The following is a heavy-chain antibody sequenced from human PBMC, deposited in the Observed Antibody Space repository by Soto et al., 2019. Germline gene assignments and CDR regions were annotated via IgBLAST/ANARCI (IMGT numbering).Heavy chain of an antibody. D-gene: IGHD3-10*01. Sequence: GGSLRLSCAASGFTFSSYWMHWVRQAPGKGLVWVSRINSDGSSTSYADSVKGRFTISRDNAKNTLYLQMNSLRAEDTAVYYCARETVVRGALDYWGQGTLVTVSS. CDR3: ARETVVRGALDY. V-gene: IGHV3-74*01. CDR2: INSDGSST. J-gene: IGHJ4*02. CDR1: GFTFSSYW.